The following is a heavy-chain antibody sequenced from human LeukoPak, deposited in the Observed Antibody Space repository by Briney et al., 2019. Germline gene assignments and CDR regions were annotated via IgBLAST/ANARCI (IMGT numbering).Heavy chain of an antibody. Sequence: GGSLRLSCAASGFTISSYEMNWVRPAPGKGLEWVSYISSSGSTIYYADSVKRRFTISRDNAKNSLYLQMNSLRAEDTAVYYCARVKGGYGAFDPWGQGTLVTVSS. CDR1: GFTISSYE. D-gene: IGHD5-18*01. CDR2: ISSSGSTI. CDR3: ARVKGGYGAFDP. J-gene: IGHJ5*02. V-gene: IGHV3-48*03.